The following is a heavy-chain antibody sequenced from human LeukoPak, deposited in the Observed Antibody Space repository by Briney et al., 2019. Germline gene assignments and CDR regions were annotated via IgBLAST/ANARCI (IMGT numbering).Heavy chain of an antibody. CDR2: IYYSGST. Sequence: SETLSLTCTVSGGSISSSSYYWGWIRQPPGKGLEWIGSIYYSGSTYYNPSLKSRVTISVDTSKNQFSLKLSSVTAADTAVYYCARHLATQHFSSYAYHFDYWGQGTLVTVSS. CDR1: GGSISSSSYY. D-gene: IGHD2-2*01. CDR3: ARHLATQHFSSYAYHFDY. J-gene: IGHJ4*02. V-gene: IGHV4-39*01.